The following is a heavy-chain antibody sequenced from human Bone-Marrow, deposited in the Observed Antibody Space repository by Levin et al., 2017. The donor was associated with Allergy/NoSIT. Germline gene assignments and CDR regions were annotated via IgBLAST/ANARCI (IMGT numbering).Heavy chain of an antibody. CDR2: ITGSGATT. CDR3: AKVIDGHQFDS. Sequence: PGGSLRLSCAASGFTFSSYAMNWVRQAPGKGLEWVSSITGSGATTYYADSVKGRFTISRDNSKDTLYLQMNSLRAEDTAEYYCAKVIDGHQFDSWGQGTLVTVSS. V-gene: IGHV3-23*01. J-gene: IGHJ4*02. CDR1: GFTFSSYA. D-gene: IGHD5-24*01.